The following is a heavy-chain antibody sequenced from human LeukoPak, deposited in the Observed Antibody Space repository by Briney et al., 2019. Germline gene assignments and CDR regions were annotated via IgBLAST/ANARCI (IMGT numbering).Heavy chain of an antibody. D-gene: IGHD3-10*01. Sequence: SETLSLTCAVYGGSFSGYYWSWIRQPPGKGLEWIGEINHSGSTNYNPSLKSRVTISVDTSKNQFSLKLSSVTAADTAVYYCARLRLLWFGELAGPFDYWGQGTLVTVSS. CDR2: INHSGST. V-gene: IGHV4-34*01. CDR3: ARLRLLWFGELAGPFDY. CDR1: GGSFSGYY. J-gene: IGHJ4*02.